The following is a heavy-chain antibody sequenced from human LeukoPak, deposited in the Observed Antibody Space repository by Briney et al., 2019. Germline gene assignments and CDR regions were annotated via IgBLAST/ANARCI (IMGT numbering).Heavy chain of an antibody. D-gene: IGHD3-10*01. V-gene: IGHV1-18*01. CDR2: ISAYNGNT. J-gene: IGHJ5*02. CDR1: GYTFTNYG. CDR3: ARGGHRRYYYTSGSAFDP. Sequence: ASVKVSCKASGYTFTNYGISWVRQALGQGLEWMGWISAYNGNTHYAQNLQGRVTMTTDTSTSTAYMELKSLRSDDTAVYYCARGGHRRYYYTSGSAFDPWGQGTLVTVSS.